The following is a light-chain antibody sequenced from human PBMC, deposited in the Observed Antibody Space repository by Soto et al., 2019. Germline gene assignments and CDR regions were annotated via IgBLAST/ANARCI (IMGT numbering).Light chain of an antibody. Sequence: QSVVTQPPSVSGTPGQGVIISCSNVGRHEVSWYQQVPGMAPKLLIHTTSQRPSGVPDRFSASKSGTSASLAIRGLQSDDVADYFCSSWDDSLSGVVFGRGTQLTVL. V-gene: IGLV1-44*01. J-gene: IGLJ2*01. CDR2: TTS. CDR1: NVGRHE. CDR3: SSWDDSLSGVV.